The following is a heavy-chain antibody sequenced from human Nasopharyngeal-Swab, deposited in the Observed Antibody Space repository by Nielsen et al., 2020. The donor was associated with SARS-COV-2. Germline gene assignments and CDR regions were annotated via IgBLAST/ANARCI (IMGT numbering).Heavy chain of an antibody. CDR3: APLAPMDV. CDR1: GFTFDDYA. Sequence: SLKISCAASGFTFDDYAVHWVRQAPGKGLEWVSGISWNSGSIGYADSVKGRFTISRDNAKNSLYLQMNSLRAEDTALYYCAPLAPMDVWGKGTTVTVSS. J-gene: IGHJ6*03. V-gene: IGHV3-9*01. CDR2: ISWNSGSI.